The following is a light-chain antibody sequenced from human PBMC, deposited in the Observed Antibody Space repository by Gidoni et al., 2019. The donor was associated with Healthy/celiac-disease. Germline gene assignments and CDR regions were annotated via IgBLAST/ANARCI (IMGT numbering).Light chain of an antibody. CDR2: GAS. CDR1: QSVSSN. V-gene: IGKV3-15*01. J-gene: IGKJ2*01. Sequence: EIVMTQSPATLSVSPGERATLSCRASQSVSSNLAWYQQKPGQAPRLLIYGASTRATGIPARFSGSGSGTEFTLTIRSLQSEDFAVYYCQQYNNWPSGTFXQXTKLEIK. CDR3: QQYNNWPSGT.